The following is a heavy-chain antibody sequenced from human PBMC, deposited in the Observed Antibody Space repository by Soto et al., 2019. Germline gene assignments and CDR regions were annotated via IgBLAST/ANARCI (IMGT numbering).Heavy chain of an antibody. J-gene: IGHJ4*02. CDR2: IYYSGST. CDR1: GGSISSGGYY. CDR3: ARGPSSSSWYY. Sequence: SETLSLTCTVSGGSISSGGYYWSWIRQHPGKGLEWIGYIYYSGSTYYNPSLKSRVTISVDTSKNQFSLKLSSVTAADTAVYYCARGPSSSSWYYWGQGTLVTVPQ. V-gene: IGHV4-31*02. D-gene: IGHD6-13*01.